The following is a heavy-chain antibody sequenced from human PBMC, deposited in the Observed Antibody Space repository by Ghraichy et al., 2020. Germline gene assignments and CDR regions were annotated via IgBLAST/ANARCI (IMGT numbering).Heavy chain of an antibody. Sequence: APVKVSCKASGYTFSSYGITWVRQAPGQGPEWMGWISADNGDTSYAEKLQGRVTMTTDTSTSTAYMEVTTLRFDDTAVYYCARSRVGSRYDRFDYWGQGTLVTVSS. D-gene: IGHD6-13*01. V-gene: IGHV1-18*01. CDR3: ARSRVGSRYDRFDY. CDR1: GYTFSSYG. J-gene: IGHJ4*02. CDR2: ISADNGDT.